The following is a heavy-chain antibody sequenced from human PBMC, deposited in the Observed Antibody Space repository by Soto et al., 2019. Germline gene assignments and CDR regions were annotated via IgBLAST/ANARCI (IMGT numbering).Heavy chain of an antibody. D-gene: IGHD3-22*01. CDR3: ARIVYDTSLNYMYFDF. CDR1: GVSISSGNW. CDR2: IFHDGTA. J-gene: IGHJ4*02. V-gene: IGHV4-4*02. Sequence: SETLSLTCAVSGVSISSGNWWTWVRQSPQRGLEYIGEIFHDGTANYYPSFERRVAISVDTSKNQFSLKLTSVTAADTAIYFCARIVYDTSLNYMYFDFWGQGTMVTV.